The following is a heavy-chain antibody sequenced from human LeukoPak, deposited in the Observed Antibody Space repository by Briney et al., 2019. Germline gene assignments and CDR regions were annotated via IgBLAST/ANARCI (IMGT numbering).Heavy chain of an antibody. J-gene: IGHJ5*02. CDR3: AREVGATSNWFDP. D-gene: IGHD1-26*01. V-gene: IGHV1-46*01. CDR2: MNPNGGRT. CDR1: GYTFTSYY. Sequence: ASGKLSCKAAGYTFTSYYMHWVRQAPGQGLEWMGVMNPNGGRTSYKKRFQGRVTMTRDTSTNTVYMELSSLRAEDTAVYYCAREVGATSNWFDPWGQGTLVTVSS.